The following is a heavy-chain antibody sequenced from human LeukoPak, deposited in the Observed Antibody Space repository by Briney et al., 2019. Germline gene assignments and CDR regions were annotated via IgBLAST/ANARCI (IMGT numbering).Heavy chain of an antibody. CDR3: ARGYSSGAAGFDP. CDR1: GFTFSSCS. CDR2: ISSSSSYI. V-gene: IGHV3-21*01. D-gene: IGHD6-19*01. Sequence: GGSLRLSCAASGFTFSSCSMNWVRQAPGKGLEWVSSISSSSSYIYYADSVKGRFTISRDNAKNSLYLQMNSLRAEDTAVYYCARGYSSGAAGFDPWGQGTLVTVSS. J-gene: IGHJ5*02.